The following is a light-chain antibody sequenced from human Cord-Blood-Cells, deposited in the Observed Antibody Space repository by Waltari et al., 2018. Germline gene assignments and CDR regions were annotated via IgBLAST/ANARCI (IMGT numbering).Light chain of an antibody. J-gene: IGKJ3*01. CDR3: QQCYSTPFN. Sequence: DIVITQSQDSLAVSLGERATINCNSSQSVLYSSNNKNYLAWYQQKPGQPLKLLIYWASTRVCGVPDRFSGSVSGTDFTLTISSLQAEDVAVYYCQQCYSTPFNFGPGTKVDIK. CDR1: QSVLYSSNNKNY. V-gene: IGKV4-1*01. CDR2: WAS.